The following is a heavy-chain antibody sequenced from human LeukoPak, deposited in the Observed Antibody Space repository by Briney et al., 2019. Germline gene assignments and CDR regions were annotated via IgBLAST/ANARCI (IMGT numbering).Heavy chain of an antibody. D-gene: IGHD3-10*01. CDR1: GGSISSSSYY. CDR3: AKNAWSSGRYNYYYYMDV. V-gene: IGHV4-39*01. Sequence: PSETQSLTCTVSGGSISSSSYYWGWIRQPPGKELEWIGSIYYSGSTYYNPSLKSRVTISVDTSKNQFSLRMSSVTAADTAVYYCAKNAWSSGRYNYYYYMDVWGKGTTVTVSS. CDR2: IYYSGST. J-gene: IGHJ6*03.